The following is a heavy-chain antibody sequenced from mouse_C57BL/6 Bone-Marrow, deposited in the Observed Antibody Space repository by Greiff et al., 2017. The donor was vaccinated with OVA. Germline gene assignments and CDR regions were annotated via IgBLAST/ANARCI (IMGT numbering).Heavy chain of an antibody. J-gene: IGHJ3*01. CDR1: GYTFTSYW. D-gene: IGHD2-4*01. Sequence: QVQLQQSGAELVKPGASVKMSCKASGYTFTSYWITWVKQRPGQGLEWIGDIYPGSGSTNYNEKFKSKATLTVDTSSSTAYMQLSSLTSEDSAVYYCARCGLRRRGVVGFAYWGQGTLVTVSA. V-gene: IGHV1-55*01. CDR2: IYPGSGST. CDR3: ARCGLRRRGVVGFAY.